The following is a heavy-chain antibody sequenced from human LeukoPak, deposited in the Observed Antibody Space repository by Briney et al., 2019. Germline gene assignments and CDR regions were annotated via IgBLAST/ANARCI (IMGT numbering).Heavy chain of an antibody. CDR3: AKTPLETCTGARCYPLDY. Sequence: QAGGSLRLSCAASGFTFSFYAMTWVRQAPGKRMEWVAGITGNTGNTYHADSVKGRFTISRDNSKNTLYLQMNSLRAEDTAVYYCAKTPLETCTGARCYPLDYWGRGTLVTVSS. V-gene: IGHV3-23*01. CDR2: ITGNTGNT. D-gene: IGHD2-15*01. J-gene: IGHJ4*02. CDR1: GFTFSFYA.